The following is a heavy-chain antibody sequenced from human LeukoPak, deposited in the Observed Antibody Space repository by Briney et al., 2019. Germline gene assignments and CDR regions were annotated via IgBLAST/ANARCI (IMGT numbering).Heavy chain of an antibody. Sequence: PGRSLRLSCAASGFTFSSYAMHWVRQAPGKGLEWVAVISYDGSNKYYADSVKGRFTISRDNSKNTLDLQMNSLRVEDTALYYCASTMVRGIMPFDYWGQGTLVTVSS. V-gene: IGHV3-30*14. CDR3: ASTMVRGIMPFDY. CDR2: ISYDGSNK. D-gene: IGHD3-10*01. CDR1: GFTFSSYA. J-gene: IGHJ4*02.